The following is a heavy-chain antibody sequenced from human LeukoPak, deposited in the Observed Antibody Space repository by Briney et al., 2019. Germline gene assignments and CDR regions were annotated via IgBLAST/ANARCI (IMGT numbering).Heavy chain of an antibody. CDR3: ARAAGYSSSNYYYYMDV. V-gene: IGHV1-69*05. CDR1: GGTFSSYA. J-gene: IGHJ6*03. CDR2: IIPIFGTA. Sequence: SVKVSCKASGGTFSSYAISWVRQAPGQGLEWMGGIIPIFGTANYAQKFQGRVTITTDESTSTAYMELSSLRSEDTAVHYCARAAGYSSSNYYYYMDVWGKGTTVTVSS. D-gene: IGHD6-6*01.